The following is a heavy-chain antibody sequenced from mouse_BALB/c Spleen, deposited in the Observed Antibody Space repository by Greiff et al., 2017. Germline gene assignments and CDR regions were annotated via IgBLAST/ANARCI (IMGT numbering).Heavy chain of an antibody. CDR3: ARDYDYDGYAMDY. V-gene: IGHV3-2*02. CDR1: GYSITSDYA. D-gene: IGHD2-4*01. J-gene: IGHJ4*01. CDR2: ISYSGST. Sequence: EVQRVESGPSLVKPSQSLSLTCTVTGYSITSDYAWNWIRQFPGNKLEWMGYISYSGSTSYNPSLKSRISITRDTSKNQFFLQLNSVTTEDTATYYCARDYDYDGYAMDYWGQGTSVTVSS.